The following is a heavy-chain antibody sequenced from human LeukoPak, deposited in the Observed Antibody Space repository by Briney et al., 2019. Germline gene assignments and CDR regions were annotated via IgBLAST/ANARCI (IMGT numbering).Heavy chain of an antibody. CDR2: IKQDGSEK. CDR1: GSTFSSYW. D-gene: IGHD4-17*01. Sequence: GGSLRLSCAASGSTFSSYWMSWVRQAPGKGLEWVANIKQDGSEKYYVDSVKGRFTISRDNAKNSLYLQMNSLRAEDTAVYYCARVGYGDYYFDYWGQGTLVTVSS. J-gene: IGHJ4*02. V-gene: IGHV3-7*01. CDR3: ARVGYGDYYFDY.